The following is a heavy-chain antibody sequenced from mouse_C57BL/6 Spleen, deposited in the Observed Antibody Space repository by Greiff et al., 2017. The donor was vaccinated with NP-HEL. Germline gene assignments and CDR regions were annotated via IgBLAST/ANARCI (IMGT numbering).Heavy chain of an antibody. CDR1: GYTFTSYW. Sequence: QVQLQQPGAELVRPGSSVKLSCKASGYTFTSYWMDWVKQRPGQGLEWIGNIYPSDSETHYNQKFKDKATLTVDKSSSTAYMQLSSLTSEDSAVYYCAREWGYPFAYWGQGTLVTVSA. CDR2: IYPSDSET. J-gene: IGHJ3*01. V-gene: IGHV1-61*01. D-gene: IGHD2-2*01. CDR3: AREWGYPFAY.